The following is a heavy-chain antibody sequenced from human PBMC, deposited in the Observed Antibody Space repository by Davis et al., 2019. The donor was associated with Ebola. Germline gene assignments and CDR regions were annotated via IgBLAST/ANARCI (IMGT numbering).Heavy chain of an antibody. CDR2: IWYDGNNE. D-gene: IGHD3-10*01. V-gene: IGHV3-33*01. J-gene: IGHJ4*02. Sequence: GESLKISCAASGFTFRSYGMHWVRQAPGKGLEWVAVIWYDGNNEFYADSVKGRFTISRDNSENTLYLQMNSLRAEDTAVYYCARDGENYSDLDYWGQGTLVTVSS. CDR3: ARDGENYSDLDY. CDR1: GFTFRSYG.